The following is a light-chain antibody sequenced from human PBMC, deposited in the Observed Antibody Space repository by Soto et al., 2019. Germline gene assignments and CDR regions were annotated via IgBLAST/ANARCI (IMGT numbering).Light chain of an antibody. Sequence: QSALTQPASVSGSPGQSITISCTGTSSDVGGYNYVSWYQQHPGKAPKLIIYEVSNRPSGVSNRFSGSKSDNTASLTISGLQAEDEADYYCSSYTSSNTYVFGTGTKDTVL. CDR2: EVS. J-gene: IGLJ1*01. V-gene: IGLV2-14*01. CDR1: SSDVGGYNY. CDR3: SSYTSSNTYV.